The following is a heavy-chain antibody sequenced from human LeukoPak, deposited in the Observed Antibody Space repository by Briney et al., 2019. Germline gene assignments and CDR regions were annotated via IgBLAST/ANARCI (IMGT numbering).Heavy chain of an antibody. J-gene: IGHJ4*02. CDR1: GYSFTSYW. CDR2: IYPGDSDT. Sequence: GESLQISCKGSGYSFTSYWIGWVRQMPGKGLEWMGIIYPGDSDTRYSSSFQGQVTISADKSISTAYLQWSSLKASDTAMYYCARQRPYYYDSSGYYHFDYWGQGTLVTVSS. V-gene: IGHV5-51*01. CDR3: ARQRPYYYDSSGYYHFDY. D-gene: IGHD3-22*01.